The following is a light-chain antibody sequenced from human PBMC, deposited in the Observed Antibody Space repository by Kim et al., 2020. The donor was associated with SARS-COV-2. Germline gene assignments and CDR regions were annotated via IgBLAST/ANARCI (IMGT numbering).Light chain of an antibody. J-gene: IGKJ2*01. CDR2: GAS. CDR3: QQYGSTPYT. V-gene: IGKV3-20*01. CDR1: QSVRSSY. Sequence: LSPGERATFSCRASQSVRSSYLAWYQQKPGQAPRLLIYGASSRATGIPDRFSGSGSGTDFTLTISRLEPEDFAVYYCQQYGSTPYTFGQGTKLEI.